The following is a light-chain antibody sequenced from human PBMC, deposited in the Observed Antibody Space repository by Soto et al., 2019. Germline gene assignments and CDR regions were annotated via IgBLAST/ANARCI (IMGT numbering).Light chain of an antibody. V-gene: IGKV3D-15*03. CDR3: QQYKKWPPIT. Sequence: EIVMTQSPITLSVSPGERATLSCRASQDIGTTLAWYQHQPGQAPRLLIYGASIRATGIPARFSGSGSGTEFTLTISNLRSEDFAVYYCQQYKKWPPITFGQGTKLEIK. J-gene: IGKJ2*01. CDR1: QDIGTT. CDR2: GAS.